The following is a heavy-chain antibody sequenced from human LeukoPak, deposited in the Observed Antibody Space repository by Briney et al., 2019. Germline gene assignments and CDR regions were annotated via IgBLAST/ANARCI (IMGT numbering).Heavy chain of an antibody. J-gene: IGHJ1*01. D-gene: IGHD6-13*01. CDR2: IKQDGSVK. V-gene: IGHV3-7*01. Sequence: NIKQDGSVKYYVDSVKGRFTISRDNAKNSLYLQMNSLRAEDTAVYYCVCDSSSWYSGYFQHWGQGTLVTVSS. CDR3: VCDSSSWYSGYFQH.